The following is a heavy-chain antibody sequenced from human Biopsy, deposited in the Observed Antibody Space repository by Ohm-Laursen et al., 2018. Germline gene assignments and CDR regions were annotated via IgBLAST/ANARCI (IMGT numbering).Heavy chain of an antibody. D-gene: IGHD5-24*01. CDR2: VYHSGTT. CDR1: GGSISSGSNY. V-gene: IGHV4-39*01. CDR3: ARHDGNGPFALDS. J-gene: IGHJ4*02. Sequence: SETLSLTCTVSGGSISSGSNYWAWIRQPPGKGLEWIGSVYHSGTTYYSPSLKSRVTISVDTSKNQLSLKWTSVTAADTAAYYCARHDGNGPFALDSWGQGTLVTVSS.